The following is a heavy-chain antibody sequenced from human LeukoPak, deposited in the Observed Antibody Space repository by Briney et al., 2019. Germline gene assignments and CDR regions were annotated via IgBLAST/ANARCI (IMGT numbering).Heavy chain of an antibody. Sequence: SETLSLTCTVPGGSISSSSYYWGWIRQPPGKGLEWIGSIYYSGSTYYNPSLKSRVTISVDTSKNQFSLKLSSVTAADTAVYYCARRGVGRAIGWFDPWGQGTLVTVSS. D-gene: IGHD3-10*01. V-gene: IGHV4-39*01. CDR1: GGSISSSSYY. J-gene: IGHJ5*02. CDR3: ARRGVGRAIGWFDP. CDR2: IYYSGST.